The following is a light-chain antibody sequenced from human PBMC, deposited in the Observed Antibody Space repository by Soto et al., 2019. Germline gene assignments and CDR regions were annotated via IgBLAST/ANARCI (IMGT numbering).Light chain of an antibody. J-gene: IGKJ3*01. V-gene: IGKV1-39*01. CDR3: QHVYSMPIT. CDR1: QSISTY. Sequence: DIQMTQSPPSLSASVGDRITITCRASQSISTYLNWYQQRPGQAPRLLIYSASTLQSGVPSRFRGSGSGTEFTLTISSLQPEDFATYYCQHVYSMPITFGPGTKVDLK. CDR2: SAS.